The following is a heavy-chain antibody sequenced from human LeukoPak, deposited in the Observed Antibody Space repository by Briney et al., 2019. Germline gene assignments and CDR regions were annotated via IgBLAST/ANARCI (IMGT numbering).Heavy chain of an antibody. Sequence: ASVKVSCKASGYTFTGHYMHWVRQAPGQGLEWMGWINPNSGGTNYAQKFQGRVTMTRDTSISTAYMELSRLRSDDTAVYYCARSRYSSSSWDYWGQGTLVTVSS. CDR2: INPNSGGT. D-gene: IGHD6-6*01. V-gene: IGHV1-2*02. CDR3: ARSRYSSSSWDY. J-gene: IGHJ4*02. CDR1: GYTFTGHY.